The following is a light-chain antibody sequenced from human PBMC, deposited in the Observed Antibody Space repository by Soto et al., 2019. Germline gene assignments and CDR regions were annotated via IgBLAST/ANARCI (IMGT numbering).Light chain of an antibody. J-gene: IGKJ4*01. Sequence: EIVLTQSPATLSLSPGERATLSCRASQSVGTYFAWYQQKPGQAPRLLIYDSSNRATGIPARFSGSGSGTDFTLTISSLEPEDFAVYYCQQRSDWPSNFGGETKVEIK. CDR1: QSVGTY. CDR2: DSS. V-gene: IGKV3-11*01. CDR3: QQRSDWPSN.